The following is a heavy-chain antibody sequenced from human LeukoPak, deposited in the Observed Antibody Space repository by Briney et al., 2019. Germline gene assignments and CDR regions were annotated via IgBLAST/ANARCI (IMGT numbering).Heavy chain of an antibody. CDR2: ISAYNGNT. D-gene: IGHD3-22*01. CDR1: GYTFTSYG. V-gene: IGHV1-18*01. Sequence: ASVKVPCKASGYTFTSYGISWVRQAPGQGLEWMGWISAYNGNTNYAQKLQGRVTMTTDTSTSTAYMELRSLRSDDTAVYYCAREYYYDSSGYYPDAFDIWGQGTMVTVSS. CDR3: AREYYYDSSGYYPDAFDI. J-gene: IGHJ3*02.